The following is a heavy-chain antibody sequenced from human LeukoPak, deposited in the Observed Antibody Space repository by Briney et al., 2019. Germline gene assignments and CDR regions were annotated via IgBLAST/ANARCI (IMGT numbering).Heavy chain of an antibody. V-gene: IGHV1-46*03. CDR1: GYGFTSYY. CDR2: INPSVGGT. Sequence: ASVKVSCKAFGYGFTSYYIHWVRQAPGQGLEWMGIINPSVGGTTYARKFQGRVTVTRDTSTSTVYMELSSLRSEDTAVYYCARHGSGRYYPAEGRVDYWGQGTLVTVSS. J-gene: IGHJ4*02. CDR3: ARHGSGRYYPAEGRVDY. D-gene: IGHD3-10*01.